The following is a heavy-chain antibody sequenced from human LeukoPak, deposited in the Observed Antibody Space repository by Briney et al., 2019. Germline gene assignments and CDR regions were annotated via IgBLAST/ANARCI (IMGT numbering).Heavy chain of an antibody. CDR3: ARGRGYYDSSGYFEGYYFDY. V-gene: IGHV4-4*02. J-gene: IGHJ4*02. Sequence: SETLSLTCAVSGGSISSSNWWSWVRQPPGKGLEWIGEIYHSGSTNYNPSLKSRVTISVDTSKNQFSLKLSSVTAADTAVYYCARGRGYYDSSGYFEGYYFDYWGQGTLVTVSS. CDR1: GGSISSSNW. D-gene: IGHD3-22*01. CDR2: IYHSGST.